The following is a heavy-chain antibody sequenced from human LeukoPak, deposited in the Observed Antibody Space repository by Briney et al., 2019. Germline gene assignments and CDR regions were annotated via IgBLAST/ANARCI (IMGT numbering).Heavy chain of an antibody. D-gene: IGHD6-6*01. CDR3: ASLSSSSFTNWFDP. V-gene: IGHV1-69*04. CDR1: GGTFSSYA. J-gene: IGHJ5*02. Sequence: ASVKVSCKASGGTFSSYAISWVRQAPGQGLEWMGRIIPILGIANYAQKFQGRVTITADKSTSPAYMELSSLRSEDTAVYYCASLSSSSFTNWFDPWGQGTLVTVSS. CDR2: IIPILGIA.